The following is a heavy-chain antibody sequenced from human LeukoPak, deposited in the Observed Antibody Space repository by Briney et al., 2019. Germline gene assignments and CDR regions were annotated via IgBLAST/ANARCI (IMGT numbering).Heavy chain of an antibody. CDR1: GFTFSSYE. CDR3: ARHGYSYGYLSYGMDV. Sequence: GGSLRLSCAASGFTFSSYEMNWVRQAPGKGLEWVSYISSSGSTIYYADSVKGRFTISRDNAKNSLYLQMNSLSAEDTAVYYCARHGYSYGYLSYGMDVWGQGTTVTVSS. D-gene: IGHD5-18*01. J-gene: IGHJ6*02. V-gene: IGHV3-48*03. CDR2: ISSSGSTI.